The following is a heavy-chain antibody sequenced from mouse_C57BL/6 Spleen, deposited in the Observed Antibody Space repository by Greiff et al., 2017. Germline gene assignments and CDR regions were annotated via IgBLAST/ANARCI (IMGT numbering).Heavy chain of an antibody. J-gene: IGHJ4*01. CDR2: ILPSIGRT. D-gene: IGHD1-1*01. Sequence: QVQLKESGSELRSPGSSVKLSCKDFDSEVFPIAYMSWVRQKPGHGFEWIGGILPSIGRTIYGEKFEDKATLDADTLSNTAYLELNSLTSEDSAIYYCARGGSSWDYAMDYWGQGTSVTVSS. CDR3: ARGGSSWDYAMDY. CDR1: DSEVFPIAY. V-gene: IGHV15-2*01.